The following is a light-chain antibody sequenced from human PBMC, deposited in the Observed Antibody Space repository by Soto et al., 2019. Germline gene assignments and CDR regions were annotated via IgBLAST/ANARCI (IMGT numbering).Light chain of an antibody. V-gene: IGLV2-14*01. CDR2: DVS. J-gene: IGLJ1*01. CDR3: SSYTSSNTRG. CDR1: SSDGGGYNY. Sequence: QSVLTQPASGSGSPGQSITISCTGTSSDGGGYNYVSWYQQHPGKAPKRMIYDVSNRPSGVSNRFSGSKSGNTASLTISGLQAEDEADYYCSSYTSSNTRGFGTGTKVTVL.